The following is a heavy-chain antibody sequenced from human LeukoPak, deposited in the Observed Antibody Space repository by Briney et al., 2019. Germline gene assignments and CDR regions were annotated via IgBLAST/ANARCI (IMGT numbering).Heavy chain of an antibody. Sequence: ASVKVSCKASGYTFTNYGISWVRQAPGQGLEWMGWISAYNGNTNYAQKLQGRVTITTDTSTSTAYMELRSLRSDDTAVYYCARDSSSDYEDYWGQGTLVTVSS. CDR1: GYTFTNYG. CDR3: ARDSSSDYEDY. CDR2: ISAYNGNT. J-gene: IGHJ4*02. D-gene: IGHD5-12*01. V-gene: IGHV1-18*01.